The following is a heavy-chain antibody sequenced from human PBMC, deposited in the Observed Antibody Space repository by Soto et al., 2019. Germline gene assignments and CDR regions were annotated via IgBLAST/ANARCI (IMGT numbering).Heavy chain of an antibody. CDR3: ARVPYYYGSGSYPTYYFDY. V-gene: IGHV4-31*03. CDR1: GGSISSGGYY. D-gene: IGHD3-10*01. J-gene: IGHJ4*02. Sequence: SETLSLTCTVSGGSISSGGYYWSWIRQHPGKGLEWIGYIYYSGSTYYNPSLKSRVTISVDTSKNQFSLKLSSVTAADTAVYHCARVPYYYGSGSYPTYYFDYWGQGTLVTV. CDR2: IYYSGST.